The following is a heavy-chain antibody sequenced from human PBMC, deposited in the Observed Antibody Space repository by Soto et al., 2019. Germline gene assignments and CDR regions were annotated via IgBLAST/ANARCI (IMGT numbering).Heavy chain of an antibody. Sequence: SVKVSCKASGGTFSSYAISWVRQAPGQGLEWMGGIIPIFGTANYAQKFQGRVTITADESTSTAYMELSSLRSEDTAVYYCAIWAAVGGSGYYYDDAFDIWGQGTMVTVSS. CDR2: IIPIFGTA. CDR1: GGTFSSYA. J-gene: IGHJ3*02. V-gene: IGHV1-69*13. D-gene: IGHD3-22*01. CDR3: AIWAAVGGSGYYYDDAFDI.